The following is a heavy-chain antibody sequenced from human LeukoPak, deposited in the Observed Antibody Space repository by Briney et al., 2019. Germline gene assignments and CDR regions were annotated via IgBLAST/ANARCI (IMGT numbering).Heavy chain of an antibody. J-gene: IGHJ4*02. D-gene: IGHD2-2*01. V-gene: IGHV3-7*01. CDR2: IKQDGSEK. Sequence: GGSLRLSCAASGFTFSSYWMSWVRQAPGKGLEWVANIKQDGSEKYYVDSVKGRLTISRDNAKNSLYLQMNSLRAEDTAVYYCARPGVQYQLRRYPNYFDYWGQGTLVTVSS. CDR3: ARPGVQYQLRRYPNYFDY. CDR1: GFTFSSYW.